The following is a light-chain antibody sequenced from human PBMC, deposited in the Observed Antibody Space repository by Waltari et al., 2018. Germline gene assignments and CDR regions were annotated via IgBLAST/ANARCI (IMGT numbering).Light chain of an antibody. CDR1: SSDVGCYNY. CDR3: SSYAGSNNMV. V-gene: IGLV2-8*01. Sequence: QSALTQPPSASGSPGPSVTISCTGTSSDVGCYNYFSWYQQHPGKAPKLMIYEVSKRPSGVPDRFSGSKSGNTASLTVSGLQAEDEADYYCSSYAGSNNMVFGGGTKLTVL. CDR2: EVS. J-gene: IGLJ2*01.